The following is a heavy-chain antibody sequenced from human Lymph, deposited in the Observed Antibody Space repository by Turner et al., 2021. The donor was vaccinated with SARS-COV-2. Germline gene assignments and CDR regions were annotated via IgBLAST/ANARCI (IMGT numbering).Heavy chain of an antibody. CDR1: GFTLSSHG. D-gene: IGHD1-26*01. Sequence: QVQLVESGGGVVHPGWSLRLSCAASGFTLSSHGMHWVRQATGKVLEWVAVIWNYVSNKYHAYSVKGRFTISRDNSKNTLYLQMNSLRAEDTAVYDGSREGVVGATSVLDYWGQGTLVTVSS. V-gene: IGHV3-33*01. CDR2: IWNYVSNK. J-gene: IGHJ4*02. CDR3: SREGVVGATSVLDY.